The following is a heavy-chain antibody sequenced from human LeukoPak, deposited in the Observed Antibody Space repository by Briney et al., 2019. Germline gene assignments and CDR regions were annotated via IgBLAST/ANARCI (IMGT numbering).Heavy chain of an antibody. D-gene: IGHD6-19*01. CDR1: GGTFSSYA. CDR2: IIPIFGTA. V-gene: IGHV1-69*05. Sequence: VASVKVSCKASGGTFSSYAIRWVRQAPGQGLEWMGGIIPIFGTANYAQKFQGRVTITTDESTSTAYMELSSLRSEDTAVYYCAREYSSGAFDIGGQGTMVTVSS. CDR3: AREYSSGAFDI. J-gene: IGHJ3*02.